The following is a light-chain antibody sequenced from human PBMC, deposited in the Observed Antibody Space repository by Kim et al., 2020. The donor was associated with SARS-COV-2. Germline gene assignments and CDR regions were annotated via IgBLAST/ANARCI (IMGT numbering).Light chain of an antibody. CDR2: GAS. Sequence: EIVLTQSPGILSLSPGERATLSCRASQSVRSSYLAWYQQKPGQAPRLLIYGASNRATGIPDRFSGSGSETDFTLTISRLEPEDFAVYYCQQYGSSRDTFGQGTKLEI. V-gene: IGKV3-20*01. J-gene: IGKJ2*01. CDR1: QSVRSSY. CDR3: QQYGSSRDT.